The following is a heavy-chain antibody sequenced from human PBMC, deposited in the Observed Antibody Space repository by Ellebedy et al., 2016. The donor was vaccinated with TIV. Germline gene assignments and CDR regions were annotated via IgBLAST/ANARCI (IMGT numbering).Heavy chain of an antibody. CDR2: ISASGGST. J-gene: IGHJ4*02. D-gene: IGHD4-23*01. Sequence: GESLKISCAASGFTFSHYAMTWVRQAPGKGLEWVSSISASGGSTFYADSVKGRFSFSRDNSKNTLHLLMNSLRAEDTAIYYCAKEDYGGNFDYWGQGTLVTVSS. V-gene: IGHV3-23*01. CDR1: GFTFSHYA. CDR3: AKEDYGGNFDY.